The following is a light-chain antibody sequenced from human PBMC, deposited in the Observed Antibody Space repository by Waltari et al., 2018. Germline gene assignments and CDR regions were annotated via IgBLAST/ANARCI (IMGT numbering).Light chain of an antibody. CDR1: SRDVGSYSL. V-gene: IGLV2-23*02. CDR2: EVT. CDR3: CSYAGSSTFVV. J-gene: IGLJ2*01. Sequence: QSALTQPASVSGSPGQSITISCTGSSRDVGSYSLVPWYQQHPGKAPKLMIYEVTKRPSGVSNRFSGSKSGNTASLTISGLQAEDEADYYCCSYAGSSTFVVFGGGTRLTVL.